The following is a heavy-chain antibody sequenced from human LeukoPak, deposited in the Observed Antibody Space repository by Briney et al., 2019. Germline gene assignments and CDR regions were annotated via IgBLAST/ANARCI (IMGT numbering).Heavy chain of an antibody. V-gene: IGHV4-61*02. CDR3: ARASTTVVTDWFDP. CDR2: IYASGSI. J-gene: IGHJ5*02. Sequence: PSETLSLTCIVSGGSISSGSHYWSWMRQPAGKGLEWIGRIYASGSINYNPSLKSRVTISVDTSKNQFSLKLSSVTAADTAVYYCARASTTVVTDWFDPWGQGTLVTVSS. D-gene: IGHD4-23*01. CDR1: GGSISSGSHY.